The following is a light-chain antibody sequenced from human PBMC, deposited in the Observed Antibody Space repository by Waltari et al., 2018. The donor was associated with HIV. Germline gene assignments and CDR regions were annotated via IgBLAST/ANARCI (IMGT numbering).Light chain of an antibody. V-gene: IGLV2-14*01. J-gene: IGLJ2*01. CDR1: STDSRLYHY. Sequence: QSALTHPASVSGFLGQSLNISCTGISTDSRLYHYVSWYQQHPGGVPKVIIYEVFSRPSGVSSRFSGSKSGNTASLTISGLQTEDEADYYCTSFTSNYTVIFGGGTKVTVL. CDR2: EVF. CDR3: TSFTSNYTVI.